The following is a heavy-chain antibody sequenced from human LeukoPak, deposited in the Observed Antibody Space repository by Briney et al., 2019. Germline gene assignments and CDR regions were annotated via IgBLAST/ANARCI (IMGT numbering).Heavy chain of an antibody. CDR1: GFTFSSHA. Sequence: AGGSLRLSCAASGFTFSSHAMSGVPQAPGKGLEWGSDVSGSGDNTYCADSVKARFTISRNNSKNPLYLHMSSVRAEDTAVYYCACTAYDYYFLDVWGKGTTVTVSS. J-gene: IGHJ6*04. CDR2: VSGSGDNT. CDR3: ACTAYDYYFLDV. D-gene: IGHD5-12*01. V-gene: IGHV3-23*01.